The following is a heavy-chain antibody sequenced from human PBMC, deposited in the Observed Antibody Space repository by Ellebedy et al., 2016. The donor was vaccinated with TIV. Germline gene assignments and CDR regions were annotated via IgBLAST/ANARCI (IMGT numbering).Heavy chain of an antibody. CDR1: GFTFSSYA. D-gene: IGHD3-9*01. CDR2: ISGSGGST. CDR3: AKDWGNYDILTGYPGEPFDY. Sequence: PGGSLRLSCAASGFTFSSYAMSWVRQAPGKGLEWVSAISGSGGSTYYADSVKGRFTISRDNSKNTLYLQMNSLRAEDTAVYYCAKDWGNYDILTGYPGEPFDYWGQGTLVTVSS. V-gene: IGHV3-23*01. J-gene: IGHJ4*02.